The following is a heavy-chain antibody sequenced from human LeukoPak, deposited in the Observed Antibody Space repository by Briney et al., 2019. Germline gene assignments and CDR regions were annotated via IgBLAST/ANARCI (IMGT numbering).Heavy chain of an antibody. J-gene: IGHJ3*02. V-gene: IGHV3-48*01. D-gene: IGHD2-2*01. CDR2: ISSSSSTI. Sequence: QTGGSLRLSCAASGFTFSSYSMNWVRQAPGKGLEWVSYISSSSSTIYYADSVKGRFTISRDNAKNSLYLQMNSLRAEDTAVYYCARERSQFARDCSSTSCCNGAPDAFDIWGQGTMVAVSS. CDR1: GFTFSSYS. CDR3: ARERSQFARDCSSTSCCNGAPDAFDI.